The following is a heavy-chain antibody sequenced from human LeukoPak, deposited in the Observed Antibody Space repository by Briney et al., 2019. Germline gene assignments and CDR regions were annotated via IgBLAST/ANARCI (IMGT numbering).Heavy chain of an antibody. CDR3: ARRVQKLVATSWFDP. J-gene: IGHJ5*02. CDR2: INPKNGDT. V-gene: IGHV1-2*02. CDR1: GYTFDDEY. Sequence: ASVKVSCKASGYTFDDEYIHWVRQAPGLGLEWMGWINPKNGDTNYAQKFQGRVTMTRDTSISTAYMELRRLKSDDSAVYYCARRVQKLVATSWFDPWGQRTLVTVSS. D-gene: IGHD5-12*01.